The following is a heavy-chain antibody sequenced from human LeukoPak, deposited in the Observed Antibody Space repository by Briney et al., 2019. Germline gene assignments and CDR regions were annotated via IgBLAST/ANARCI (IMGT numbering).Heavy chain of an antibody. D-gene: IGHD3-22*01. V-gene: IGHV4-34*01. CDR1: GGSFSGYY. CDR2: VNQSGRT. J-gene: IGHJ4*02. Sequence: SETLSLTCAVYGGSFSGYYWSWIRQPPGKGLEWIGEVNQSGRTNYNPSLKSRVSISVDTSKNQFSLKLSSVTAAHTAVYYCARLLYYYDSSGLDYWGQGTLVTVSS. CDR3: ARLLYYYDSSGLDY.